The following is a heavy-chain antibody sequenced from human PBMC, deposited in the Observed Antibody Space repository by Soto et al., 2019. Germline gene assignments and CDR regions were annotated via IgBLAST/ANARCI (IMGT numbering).Heavy chain of an antibody. CDR1: GFTFSTYA. CDR2: ISGSGSST. Sequence: EVQLLESGGGLVQPGGSLRLSCAASGFTFSTYAMSWVRQAPGKGLEWVSAISGSGSSTYYADSVKGRFTISRDNSKNTLFLQMNSLRAEDTAVYYCATRRDASYYYYGMDVWGQGTTVTVSS. CDR3: ATRRDASYYYYGMDV. V-gene: IGHV3-23*01. J-gene: IGHJ6*02. D-gene: IGHD2-2*01.